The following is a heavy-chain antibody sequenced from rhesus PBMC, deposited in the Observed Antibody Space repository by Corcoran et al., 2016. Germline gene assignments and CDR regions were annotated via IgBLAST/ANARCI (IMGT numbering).Heavy chain of an antibody. Sequence: QVQLQESGPGLVKPSETLSLTCAVSGGSFSGYYWGWLRQPPGKGLEWIGYISGRSGNTDYNPSRKSRVTISTDPSKNQFSLKLSSVTAADTAVYYCARGNWGDYYDYWGQGVLVTVSS. CDR2: ISGRSGNT. CDR1: GGSFSGYY. J-gene: IGHJ4*01. D-gene: IGHD3-34*01. CDR3: ARGNWGDYYDY. V-gene: IGHV4-165*01.